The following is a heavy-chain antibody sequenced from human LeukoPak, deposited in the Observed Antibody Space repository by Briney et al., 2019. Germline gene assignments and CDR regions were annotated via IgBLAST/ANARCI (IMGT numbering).Heavy chain of an antibody. CDR3: ARVSSSWSYYYYYYGMDV. CDR1: GYTFTSYD. Sequence: GASVKVSCKASGYTFTSYDINWVRQATGQGLEWMGWMNPSSGNTGYAQKFQGRVTMTRNTSISTAYMELSSLRSEDTAVYYCARVSSSWSYYYYYYGMDVWGQGTTVTVSS. J-gene: IGHJ6*02. V-gene: IGHV1-8*01. D-gene: IGHD6-13*01. CDR2: MNPSSGNT.